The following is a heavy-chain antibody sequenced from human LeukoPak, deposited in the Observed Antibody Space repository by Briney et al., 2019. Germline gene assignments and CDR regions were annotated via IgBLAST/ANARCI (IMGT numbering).Heavy chain of an antibody. J-gene: IGHJ4*02. D-gene: IGHD6-13*01. CDR2: ISWNSGSI. CDR3: AKDPEKGSSSYYFDY. CDR1: GFTFDDYA. V-gene: IGHV3-9*01. Sequence: GGSLRLSCAAPGFTFDDYAMHWVRQAPGKGLEWVSGISWNSGSIGYADSVKGRFTISRDNAKNSLYLQMNSLRAEDTALYYCAKDPEKGSSSYYFDYWGQGTLVTASS.